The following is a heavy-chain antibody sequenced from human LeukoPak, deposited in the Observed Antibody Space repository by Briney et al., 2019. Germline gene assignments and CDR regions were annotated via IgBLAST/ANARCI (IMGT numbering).Heavy chain of an antibody. CDR3: AKVGDYGDYALDY. V-gene: IGHV3-30-3*01. CDR2: ISSDGSVK. CDR1: GFTFSSYS. J-gene: IGHJ4*02. D-gene: IGHD4-17*01. Sequence: PGGSLRLSCAASGFTFSSYSMHWVRQAPGKGLEWAAVISSDGSVKYYADSVKGRFTISRDNSKNTLYLQVSSLRTEDTAMYYCAKVGDYGDYALDYWGQGTLVTVSS.